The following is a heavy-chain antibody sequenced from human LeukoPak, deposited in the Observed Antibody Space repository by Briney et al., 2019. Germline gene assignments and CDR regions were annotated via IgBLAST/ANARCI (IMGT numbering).Heavy chain of an antibody. CDR1: GGSISSYY. V-gene: IGHV4-59*01. CDR3: ARVRVVRGGRNRASFDP. CDR2: IYYSGST. Sequence: SETLSLTCTVSGGSISSYYWSWIRQPPGKGLEWIGYIYYSGSTNYNPSLKSRVTISVDTSKNQFSLKLRSVTAADTAVYYCARVRVVRGGRNRASFDPLGQGTLVTVSS. J-gene: IGHJ5*02. D-gene: IGHD3-10*01.